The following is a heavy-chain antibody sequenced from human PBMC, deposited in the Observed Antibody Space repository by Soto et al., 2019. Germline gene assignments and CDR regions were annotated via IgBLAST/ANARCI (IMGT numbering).Heavy chain of an antibody. J-gene: IGHJ4*02. CDR1: GFKFSDHF. CDR2: ISGGASSI. V-gene: IGHV3-11*01. CDR3: ARWRSFGGTRSFDL. D-gene: IGHD3-16*01. Sequence: QVQLVESGGGLVKPGGSLRLSCEASGFKFSDHFMSWIRQAPGKGLEWISYISGGASSIYYADSVRGRFTISRDNAKNSLSLQMNSLRAEDTAVYYCARWRSFGGTRSFDLWGQVTLVTVYS.